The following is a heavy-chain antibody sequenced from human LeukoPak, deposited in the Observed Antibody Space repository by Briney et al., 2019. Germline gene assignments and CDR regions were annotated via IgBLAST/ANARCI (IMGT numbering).Heavy chain of an antibody. D-gene: IGHD3-3*01. Sequence: PSETLSLTCAVYGGSFSGYYWSWIRQPPGEGLEWIGEINHSGSTNYNPSLKSRVTISVDTSKNQFSLKLSSVTAADTAVYYCARGGTIFGVVSNSTFDYWGQGTLVTVSS. CDR3: ARGGTIFGVVSNSTFDY. J-gene: IGHJ4*02. CDR2: INHSGST. V-gene: IGHV4-34*01. CDR1: GGSFSGYY.